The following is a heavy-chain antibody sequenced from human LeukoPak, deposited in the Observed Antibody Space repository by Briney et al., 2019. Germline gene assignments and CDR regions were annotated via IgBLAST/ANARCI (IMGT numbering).Heavy chain of an antibody. D-gene: IGHD1-26*01. CDR3: ARNLLSNWFDP. CDR2: INHSEST. J-gene: IGHJ5*02. V-gene: IGHV4-34*01. Sequence: SETLSLTCAVYGGSFSGYYWSWIRQPPGKGLEWIGEINHSESTNYNPSLKSRVTISVDTSKNQFSLKLSSVTAADTAVYYCARNLLSNWFDPWGQGTLVTVSS. CDR1: GGSFSGYY.